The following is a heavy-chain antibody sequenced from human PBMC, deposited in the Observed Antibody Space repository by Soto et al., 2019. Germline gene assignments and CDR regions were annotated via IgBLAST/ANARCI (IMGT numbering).Heavy chain of an antibody. J-gene: IGHJ4*02. D-gene: IGHD3-16*01. V-gene: IGHV3-64D*08. CDR1: GFTISSYA. Sequence: PGGSLRLSCSASGFTISSYAMHWVRQAPGKGLEYVSVTYSKGGSTHYADSVRGRFTISTDNSKNTLNLQMSILMAEDTAVYYCVRDLWGFESWGQGTLVTVSS. CDR3: VRDLWGFES. CDR2: TYSKGGST.